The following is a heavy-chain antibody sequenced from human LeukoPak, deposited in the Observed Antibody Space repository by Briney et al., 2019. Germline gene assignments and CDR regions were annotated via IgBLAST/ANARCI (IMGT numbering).Heavy chain of an antibody. D-gene: IGHD2-21*01. J-gene: IGHJ4*02. Sequence: GESLRLSCAASGFTFSDYYMSWIRQAPGKGLEWVSFISSGGNTINYADSMKGRFTISRDNSKNTVYLQMNSLRAEDTAVYYCAKASRASCGGAFCYHFDSWGPGTLVTVSS. V-gene: IGHV3-11*01. CDR1: GFTFSDYY. CDR2: ISSGGNTI. CDR3: AKASRASCGGAFCYHFDS.